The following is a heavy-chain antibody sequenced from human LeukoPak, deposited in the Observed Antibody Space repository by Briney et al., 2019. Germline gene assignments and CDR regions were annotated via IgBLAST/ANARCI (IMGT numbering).Heavy chain of an antibody. J-gene: IGHJ4*02. V-gene: IGHV3-21*04. CDR2: ISSSSSYI. D-gene: IGHD1-26*01. CDR3: ANIVGAVLDY. Sequence: GGSLRLSCAASGFTFSSYSMNWVRQAPGKGLEWVSSISSSSSYIHYADSVKGRFAISRDNAKNSLYMQMNSLRAEDTAVYYCANIVGAVLDYWGQGTLVTVSS. CDR1: GFTFSSYS.